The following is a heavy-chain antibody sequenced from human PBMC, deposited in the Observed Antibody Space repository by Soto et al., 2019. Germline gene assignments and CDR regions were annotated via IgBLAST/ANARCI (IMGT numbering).Heavy chain of an antibody. V-gene: IGHV5-51*01. J-gene: IGHJ4*02. Sequence: PGESLKISCNGSGYSFTSYWICWVRQMPGKGLEWMGIIYPGDSDTRYSPSFQGQVTISADKSISTAYLQWSSLKASDTAMYYCARHSSYYYDSSGSNFDYWGQGTLVTVSS. D-gene: IGHD3-22*01. CDR3: ARHSSYYYDSSGSNFDY. CDR1: GYSFTSYW. CDR2: IYPGDSDT.